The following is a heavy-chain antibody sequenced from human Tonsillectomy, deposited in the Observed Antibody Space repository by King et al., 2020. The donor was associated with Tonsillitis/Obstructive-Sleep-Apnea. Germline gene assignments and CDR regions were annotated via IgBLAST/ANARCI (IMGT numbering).Heavy chain of an antibody. CDR3: ARGDGRVVVPAAMRWFDP. J-gene: IGHJ5*02. CDR1: GGSFSGYS. Sequence: VQLPQWGAGLLKPSETLSLTCAVYGGSFSGYSWIWIRQPPGKGLEWIGEINHSGSTNYNPSLKSRVTISVDTSKNKLSLTLSSVTAADTAAYYCARGDGRVVVPAAMRWFDPWGQGTLVTVSS. CDR2: INHSGST. V-gene: IGHV4-34*01. D-gene: IGHD2-2*01.